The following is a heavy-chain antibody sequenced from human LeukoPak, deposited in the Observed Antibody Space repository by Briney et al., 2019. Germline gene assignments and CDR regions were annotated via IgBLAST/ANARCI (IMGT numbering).Heavy chain of an antibody. CDR3: ARKSSGYYAVFDY. J-gene: IGHJ4*02. Sequence: GGSLRLSWAASGFTVSSNYMSWVRLAPGKGLEWVSVIYSGGSTYYADSVKGRFTISRDNSKNTLYLQMNSLRAEDTAVYYCARKSSGYYAVFDYWGQGTLVTVSS. V-gene: IGHV3-66*01. CDR1: GFTVSSNY. CDR2: IYSGGST. D-gene: IGHD3-22*01.